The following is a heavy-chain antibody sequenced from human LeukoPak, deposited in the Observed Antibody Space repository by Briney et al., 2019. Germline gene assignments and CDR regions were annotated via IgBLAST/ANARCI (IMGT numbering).Heavy chain of an antibody. CDR1: GFTVSSNY. Sequence: PGGSLRLSCAASGFTVSSNYMTWVRQAPGKGLEWVSVIYSGGTTYYADSVKGRFTISRDNSKNTLYLQMNSLRAEDTAVYYCAKSPIAVAGTEYFQHWGQGTLVTVSS. V-gene: IGHV3-53*01. CDR2: IYSGGTT. CDR3: AKSPIAVAGTEYFQH. J-gene: IGHJ1*01. D-gene: IGHD6-19*01.